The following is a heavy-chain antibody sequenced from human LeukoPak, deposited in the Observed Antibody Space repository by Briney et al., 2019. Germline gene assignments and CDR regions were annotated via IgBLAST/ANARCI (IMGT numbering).Heavy chain of an antibody. D-gene: IGHD2-2*02. CDR1: GYIFNTYY. Sequence: ASVKVSCKSSGYIFNTYYMHWVRQAPGQGLEWVGIINPSDGSTSYVQKFQGRVTMTRDTSASTVYMELNSLRSEDTAVYFCARAIPGPLFDNWGQGTLVTVSS. V-gene: IGHV1-46*02. CDR3: ARAIPGPLFDN. CDR2: INPSDGST. J-gene: IGHJ4*02.